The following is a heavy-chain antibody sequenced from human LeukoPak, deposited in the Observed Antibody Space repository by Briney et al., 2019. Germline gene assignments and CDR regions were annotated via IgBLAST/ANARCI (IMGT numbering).Heavy chain of an antibody. V-gene: IGHV4-59*01. CDR2: FSYSGST. D-gene: IGHD1-26*01. CDR1: GVSISDYH. J-gene: IGHJ4*02. CDR3: ARMYSGTSYYFDF. Sequence: SETLSLTCSVSGVSISDYHWIWIRQPPAKGLGGMGYFSYSGSTRYNPSLKSRVTMSVNTSKNQFSLRLISVAAADTAVYYCARMYSGTSYYFDFWGQGTLVTVSS.